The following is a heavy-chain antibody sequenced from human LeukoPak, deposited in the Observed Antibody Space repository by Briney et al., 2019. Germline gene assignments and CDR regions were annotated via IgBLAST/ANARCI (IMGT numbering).Heavy chain of an antibody. CDR2: IRPYNGNT. CDR3: ARDVEMYYDSSAYGDY. Sequence: ASVKVSCKASGYTFTSYAMHWVRQAPGQRLEWMGWIRPYNGNTNYAQKLQGRVTMTTDTSTSTAYMELRSLRSDDTAIYYCARDVEMYYDSSAYGDYWGQGTLVTVSS. J-gene: IGHJ4*02. D-gene: IGHD3-22*01. CDR1: GYTFTSYA. V-gene: IGHV1-18*01.